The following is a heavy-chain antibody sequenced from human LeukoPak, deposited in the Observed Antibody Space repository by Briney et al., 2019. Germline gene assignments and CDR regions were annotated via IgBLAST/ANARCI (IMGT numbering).Heavy chain of an antibody. CDR1: LDSTTSNF. D-gene: IGHD1-14*01. Sequence: SETLSLTCTVSLDSTTSNFWSWVRQPPGKGLEWIGEIHRSGSTNYNPSLQSRVTISIDRSKNQIALELSYVTAADTAVYYCAREIVGGFNPGAYWGQGTLVTVSS. CDR3: AREIVGGFNPGAY. V-gene: IGHV4-4*02. CDR2: IHRSGST. J-gene: IGHJ4*02.